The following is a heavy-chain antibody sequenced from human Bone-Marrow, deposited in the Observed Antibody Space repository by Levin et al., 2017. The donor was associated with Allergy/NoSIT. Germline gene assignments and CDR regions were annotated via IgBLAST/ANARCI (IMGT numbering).Heavy chain of an antibody. CDR1: GGSISSGGYY. CDR3: ARGGCPIGGGNNWFDP. V-gene: IGHV4-31*03. Sequence: SETLSLTCTVSGGSISSGGYYWSWIRQHPGKGLEWIGYIYYSGSTYYNPSLKSRVTISVDTSKNQFSLKLSSVTAADTAVYYCARGGCPIGGGNNWFDPWGQGTLVTVSS. D-gene: IGHD2-8*01. CDR2: IYYSGST. J-gene: IGHJ5*02.